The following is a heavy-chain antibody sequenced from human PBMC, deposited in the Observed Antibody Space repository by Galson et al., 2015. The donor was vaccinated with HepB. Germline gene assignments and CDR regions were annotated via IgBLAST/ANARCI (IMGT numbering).Heavy chain of an antibody. CDR1: GFTFSSYA. CDR2: ISGSGCSA. J-gene: IGHJ4*02. CDR3: GNGQPSLTITFGGVKN. Sequence: SLRLSCAASGFTFSSYAMTWVGQAPGKGLEWVSVISGSGCSAYYADSVRGRFCISRGNSEDTLYLEMNSLRADDTALYYCGNGQPSLTITFGGVKNWGQGTLVTVSS. V-gene: IGHV3-23*01. D-gene: IGHD3-16*01.